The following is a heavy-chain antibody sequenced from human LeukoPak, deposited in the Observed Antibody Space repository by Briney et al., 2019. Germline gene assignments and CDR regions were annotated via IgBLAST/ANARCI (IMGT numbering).Heavy chain of an antibody. CDR1: GGSISSSSYY. V-gene: IGHV4-39*01. CDR3: ARYRYDRFNNWYDP. Sequence: SETLSLTCTVSGGSISSSSYYWGWIRQPPGKVLEWIASIYYSGSTYYNPSLKSRVTISVDTSKNQFSLELNSVTAADTAVYYCARYRYDRFNNWYDPWGQGTLVTVTA. J-gene: IGHJ5*02. D-gene: IGHD3-22*01. CDR2: IYYSGST.